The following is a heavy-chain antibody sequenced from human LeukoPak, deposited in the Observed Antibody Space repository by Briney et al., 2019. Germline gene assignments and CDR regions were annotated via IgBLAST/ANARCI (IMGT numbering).Heavy chain of an antibody. CDR2: INSDGSST. CDR1: GFTFSSYW. CDR3: SSGNSHAFDI. J-gene: IGHJ3*02. D-gene: IGHD4-23*01. Sequence: LSGESLKISCAASGFTFSSYWMHWVRQAPGKGLVWVSRINSDGSSTSYADSVKGRFTISRDNAKNTLYLQMNNLRAEDTAVYYCSSGNSHAFDIWGQGTMVTVSS. V-gene: IGHV3-74*01.